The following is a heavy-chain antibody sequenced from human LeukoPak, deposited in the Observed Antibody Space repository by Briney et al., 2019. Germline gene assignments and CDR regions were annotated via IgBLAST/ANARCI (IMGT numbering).Heavy chain of an antibody. CDR3: ARDNSVGEAAWWFDP. Sequence: ASVKLSCKASGFTFTGYYMHWVRQAPGQGLEWMGWINPNSGGTNYAQKFQGRVTMTRDTSISTAYMELSRLRSDDTAVYYCARDNSVGEAAWWFDPWGQGTLVTVSS. D-gene: IGHD1-26*01. V-gene: IGHV1-2*02. CDR2: INPNSGGT. J-gene: IGHJ5*02. CDR1: GFTFTGYY.